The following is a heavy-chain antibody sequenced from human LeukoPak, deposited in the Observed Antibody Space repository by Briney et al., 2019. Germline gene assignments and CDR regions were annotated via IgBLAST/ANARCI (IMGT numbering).Heavy chain of an antibody. D-gene: IGHD5-18*01. J-gene: IGHJ4*02. V-gene: IGHV3-48*03. CDR1: GFTFSSYE. Sequence: PGGSLRLSCAASGFTFSSYEMKWVRQAPGEGLEWVSSISSSGNTIYYADSVKGRFTISRDNAKNSLYLQMNSLRAEDTAVYYCASLRGYHFAYWGQGTLVTVSS. CDR3: ASLRGYHFAY. CDR2: ISSSGNTI.